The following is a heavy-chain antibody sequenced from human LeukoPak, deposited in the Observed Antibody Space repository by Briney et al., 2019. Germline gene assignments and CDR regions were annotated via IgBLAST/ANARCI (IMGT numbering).Heavy chain of an antibody. D-gene: IGHD2-15*01. CDR1: GFTFSSYE. CDR2: IISCGSTI. Sequence: GGSLRLSCAASGFTFSSYEMNWVRQAQGDGLEWVSYIISCGSTIYYSDSVKGRFTISRDNAKNSLYLQMNSLRAEDTAVYYCARETTCSGGSCDYNRFDYWGQGTLVTVSS. CDR3: ARETTCSGGSCDYNRFDY. V-gene: IGHV3-48*03. J-gene: IGHJ4*02.